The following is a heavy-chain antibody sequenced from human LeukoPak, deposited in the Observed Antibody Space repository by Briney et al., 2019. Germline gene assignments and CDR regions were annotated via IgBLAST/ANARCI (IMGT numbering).Heavy chain of an antibody. Sequence: GGSLRLSCAASGFTFSSYEMNWVRQAPGKGLEWVSYISSSGSTIYYADSVKGRFTISRDNAKYSLYLQMNSLRAEDTAVYYCARDIDDSSGYSYFDYWGQGTLVTVSS. CDR3: ARDIDDSSGYSYFDY. CDR2: ISSSGSTI. CDR1: GFTFSSYE. D-gene: IGHD3-22*01. V-gene: IGHV3-48*03. J-gene: IGHJ4*02.